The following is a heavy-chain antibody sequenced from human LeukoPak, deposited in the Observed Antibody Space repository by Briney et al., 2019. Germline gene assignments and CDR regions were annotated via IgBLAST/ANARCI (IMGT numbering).Heavy chain of an antibody. J-gene: IGHJ3*02. CDR2: IIPILGTA. V-gene: IGHV1-69*13. Sequence: ASVKVSCKASGGTFSSYAISWVRQAPGQGLEWMGGIIPILGTANYAQKFQGRVTITADESTSTAYMELSSLRSEDTAVYYCAREEKGFWSGYYGRAFDIWGQGTMVTVSS. D-gene: IGHD3-3*01. CDR3: AREEKGFWSGYYGRAFDI. CDR1: GGTFSSYA.